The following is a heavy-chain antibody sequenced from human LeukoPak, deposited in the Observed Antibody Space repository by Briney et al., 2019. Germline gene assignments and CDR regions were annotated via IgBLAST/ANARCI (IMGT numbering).Heavy chain of an antibody. CDR2: ISSSGSTI. CDR1: GLTFSDYY. Sequence: PGGSLRLSCAASGLTFSDYYMSWIRQAPGKGLEWVSYISSSGSTIYYADSVKGRFTISRDNAKNSLYLQMNSLRAEDTAVYYCAKLRPYQLLYCDYWGQGTLVSVSS. D-gene: IGHD2-2*01. CDR3: AKLRPYQLLYCDY. V-gene: IGHV3-11*01. J-gene: IGHJ4*02.